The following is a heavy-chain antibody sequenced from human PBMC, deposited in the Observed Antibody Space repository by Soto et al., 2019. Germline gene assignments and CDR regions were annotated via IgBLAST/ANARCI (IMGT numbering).Heavy chain of an antibody. CDR1: GGSLSGYY. J-gene: IGHJ4*02. CDR3: AMTAGTGGYYFDY. V-gene: IGHV4-34*01. CDR2: INHSGST. Sequence: SETLSLTCAVYGGSLSGYYWSWIRQPPGKGLEWIGEINHSGSTNYNPSLKSRVTISVDTSKNQFSLKLSSVTAADTAVYYCAMTAGTGGYYFDYWGQGTLVTVSS. D-gene: IGHD6-13*01.